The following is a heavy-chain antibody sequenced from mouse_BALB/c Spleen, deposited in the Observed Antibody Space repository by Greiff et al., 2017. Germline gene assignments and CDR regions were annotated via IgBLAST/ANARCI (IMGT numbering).Heavy chain of an antibody. V-gene: IGHV5-12-1*01. Sequence: EVMLVESGGGLVKPGGSLKLSCAASGFAFSSYDMSWVRQTPEKRLEWVAYISIGGGSTYYPDTVKGRFTISRDNAKNTLYLQMSSLKSEDTAMYYCARPELGRFAYWGQGTLVTVSA. CDR1: GFAFSSYD. CDR2: ISIGGGST. D-gene: IGHD4-1*01. CDR3: ARPELGRFAY. J-gene: IGHJ3*01.